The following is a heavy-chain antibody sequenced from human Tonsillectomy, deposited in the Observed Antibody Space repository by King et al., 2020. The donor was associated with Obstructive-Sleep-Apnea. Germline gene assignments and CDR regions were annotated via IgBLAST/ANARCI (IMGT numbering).Heavy chain of an antibody. Sequence: VQLVESGGGVVQPGRSLRLSCAASGFTFSSYGMHWVRQAPGKGLEWVAVISYDGSNKYYADSVKGRFTISRDNSKNTLYMQMNSLRAEDTAVYYCAKEPDYSNSWGHGTLVTVSS. J-gene: IGHJ5*01. CDR3: AKEPDYSNS. CDR1: GFTFSSYG. D-gene: IGHD4-11*01. V-gene: IGHV3-30*18. CDR2: ISYDGSNK.